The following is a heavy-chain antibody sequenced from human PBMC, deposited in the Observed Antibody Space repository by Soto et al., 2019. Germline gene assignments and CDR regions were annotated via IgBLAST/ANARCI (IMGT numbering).Heavy chain of an antibody. D-gene: IGHD3-3*01. CDR3: ARDRRGVFGVVTEYYFDY. J-gene: IGHJ4*02. Sequence: QVQLQESGPGLVKPSQTLSLTCTVSGGSISSGDYYWSWIRQPPGKGLEWIGYIYYSGSTYYNPSLKSRVTISVDTSKNQFSLKLSSVTAADTAVYYCARDRRGVFGVVTEYYFDYWGQGTLVTVSS. CDR2: IYYSGST. V-gene: IGHV4-30-4*01. CDR1: GGSISSGDYY.